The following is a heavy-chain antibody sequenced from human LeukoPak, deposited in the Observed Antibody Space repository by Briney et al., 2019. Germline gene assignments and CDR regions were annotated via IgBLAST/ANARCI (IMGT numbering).Heavy chain of an antibody. D-gene: IGHD6-6*01. Sequence: SETLSLTCAVYGGSFSGYYWSWIRQPPGKGLEWIGEINHSGSTNYNPSLKSRVTISVDTYKNQFSLKVSSVTAAHTAVYYCARRIAARPRGYWFDPWGQGTLVTVSS. V-gene: IGHV4-34*01. CDR1: GGSFSGYY. CDR3: ARRIAARPRGYWFDP. CDR2: INHSGST. J-gene: IGHJ5*02.